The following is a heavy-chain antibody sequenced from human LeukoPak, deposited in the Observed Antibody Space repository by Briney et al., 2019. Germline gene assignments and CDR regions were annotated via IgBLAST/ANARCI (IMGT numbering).Heavy chain of an antibody. CDR2: IYHSGRT. D-gene: IGHD3-10*01. CDR3: ARVRLWFGDHLDDY. V-gene: IGHV4-38-2*02. Sequence: ASETLSLTCTVSGYSISSGYYWGWIRQPPGKGLEWIGSIYHSGRTFYNPSLKSRVTISVDTSKNQFSLKLTSVTAADTAVYYCARVRLWFGDHLDDYWGQGTLVTVSS. CDR1: GYSISSGYY. J-gene: IGHJ4*02.